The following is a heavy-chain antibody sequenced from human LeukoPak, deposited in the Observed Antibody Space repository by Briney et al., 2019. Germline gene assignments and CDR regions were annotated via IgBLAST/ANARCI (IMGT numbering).Heavy chain of an antibody. CDR2: INPSGGST. J-gene: IGHJ6*03. CDR1: GYTFTSYY. CDR3: ARAGDRWDYYYYYMDV. D-gene: IGHD7-27*01. V-gene: IGHV1-46*01. Sequence: GASVKVSCKASGYTFTSYYMHWVRQAPGQGLEWMGIINPSGGSTSYAQKFQGRVTMTRDTSTSTVYMELSSLRSEDTAVYYCARAGDRWDYYYYYMDVWGKGTMVTVSS.